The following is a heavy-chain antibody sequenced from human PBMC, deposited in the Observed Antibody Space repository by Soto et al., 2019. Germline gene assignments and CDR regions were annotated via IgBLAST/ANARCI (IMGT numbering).Heavy chain of an antibody. Sequence: PSETLSLTCAVYGGSFSGYYWSWIRQPPGKGLEWIGEINHSGSTNYNPSLKSRLTISVDTSKNQFSLKLNSVTAADTAMYYCARFLSGYCSSTSCQDDAFDIWGQGTMVTVSS. CDR1: GGSFSGYY. J-gene: IGHJ3*02. V-gene: IGHV4-34*01. CDR3: ARFLSGYCSSTSCQDDAFDI. CDR2: INHSGST. D-gene: IGHD2-2*01.